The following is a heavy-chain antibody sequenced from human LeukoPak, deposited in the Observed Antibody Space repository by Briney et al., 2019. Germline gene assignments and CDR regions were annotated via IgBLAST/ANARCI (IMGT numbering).Heavy chain of an antibody. CDR3: GRFGYVAGVDL. CDR1: GFSLSTYW. Sequence: GGSLRLSCAAAGFSLSTYWVTWVSQAPGTGLEWVDNINPAGTETYYVEPVKGRFTISRDNAKNLVYLQMNSLRGEDPAVYHCGRFGYVAGVDLWGQGTLVTVSS. D-gene: IGHD6-19*01. V-gene: IGHV3-7*01. J-gene: IGHJ4*02. CDR2: INPAGTET.